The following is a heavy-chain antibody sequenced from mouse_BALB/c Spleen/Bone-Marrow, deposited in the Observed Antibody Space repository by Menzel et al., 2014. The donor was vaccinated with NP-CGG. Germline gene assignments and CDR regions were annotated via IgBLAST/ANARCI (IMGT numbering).Heavy chain of an antibody. D-gene: IGHD4-1*01. CDR2: IWSGGST. J-gene: IGHJ3*01. Sequence: QVQLQQPGPGLVQPSQSLSITCTVSGFSLTSYGVHWVRQSPGKGQEWLGVIWSGGSTDYNAAFISRLSISKDNSKSQVFFKMNSLQANDTAIYYCARNFGLAWFAYWGQGTLVTVSA. V-gene: IGHV2-2*02. CDR3: ARNFGLAWFAY. CDR1: GFSLTSYG.